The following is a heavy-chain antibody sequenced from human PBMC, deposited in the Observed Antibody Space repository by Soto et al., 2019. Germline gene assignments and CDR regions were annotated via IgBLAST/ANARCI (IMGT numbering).Heavy chain of an antibody. D-gene: IGHD6-13*01. CDR3: AGPGIAAAVY. CDR1: GFTFSTFW. Sequence: GGSLRLSCAASGFTFSTFWMHWVRQAPGKGLVWVSLINTDGSSTTYADSVKGRFTISRDNAKNTLYLQMNSLRAEDTAAYYCAGPGIAAAVYWGQGTLVTVSS. J-gene: IGHJ4*02. CDR2: INTDGSST. V-gene: IGHV3-74*01.